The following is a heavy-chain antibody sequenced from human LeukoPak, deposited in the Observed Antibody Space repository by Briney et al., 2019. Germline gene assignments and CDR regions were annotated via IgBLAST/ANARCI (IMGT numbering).Heavy chain of an antibody. Sequence: LGGSLRLSCAASGFTFSSYAMSWVRQAPGKGLEWVSAISGSGGSTYYADSVKGRFTISRDNSKNTLYLQMNSLRAEDTAVYYCAKVSAAEYYFDYWGQGTLVTVSS. CDR1: GFTFSSYA. CDR2: ISGSGGST. J-gene: IGHJ4*02. D-gene: IGHD2-2*01. CDR3: AKVSAAEYYFDY. V-gene: IGHV3-23*01.